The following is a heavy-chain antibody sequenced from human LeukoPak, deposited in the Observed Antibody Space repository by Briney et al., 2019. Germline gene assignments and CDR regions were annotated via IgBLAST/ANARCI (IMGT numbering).Heavy chain of an antibody. Sequence: SRVTISVDTSKNQFSLKLSSVTAADTAVYYCARYPKLQQLVLFAFDIWGQGTMVTVSS. D-gene: IGHD6-13*01. J-gene: IGHJ3*02. V-gene: IGHV4-34*01. CDR3: ARYPKLQQLVLFAFDI.